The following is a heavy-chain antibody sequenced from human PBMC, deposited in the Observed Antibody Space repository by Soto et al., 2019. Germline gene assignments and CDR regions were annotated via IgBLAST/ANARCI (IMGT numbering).Heavy chain of an antibody. Sequence: QVQLQESGPGLVKLSQTLPLPCTVSGGPITSGNSYWSWIRQPPGKGRGWIGYIYYSGSTYYNPSLKSRVTISVDTSKNQFSLKLSSVTAADTAVYYCARAYLGVDYWGQGTLVTVSS. CDR3: ARAYLGVDY. CDR2: IYYSGST. CDR1: GGPITSGNSY. J-gene: IGHJ4*02. D-gene: IGHD2-21*01. V-gene: IGHV4-30-4*01.